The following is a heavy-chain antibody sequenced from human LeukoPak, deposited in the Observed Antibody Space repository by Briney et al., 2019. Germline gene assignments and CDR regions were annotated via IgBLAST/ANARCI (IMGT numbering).Heavy chain of an antibody. J-gene: IGHJ4*02. D-gene: IGHD5-24*01. CDR2: IRSKANSYAT. V-gene: IGHV3-73*01. CDR1: GFTFSGSA. CDR3: TSVATTVLDY. Sequence: GGSLKLSCAASGFTFSGSAMHWVRQASGKGLEWVGRIRSKANSYATAYAASVKGRFTISRDDSKNTAYLQMNSLKTEDTAVYYCTSVATTVLDYWGQGTLVTVSS.